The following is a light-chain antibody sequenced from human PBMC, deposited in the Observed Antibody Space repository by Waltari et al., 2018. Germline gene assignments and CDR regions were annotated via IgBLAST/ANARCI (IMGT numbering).Light chain of an antibody. J-gene: IGKJ1*01. CDR2: DAS. CDR3: QQRTDRPPVT. V-gene: IGKV3-11*01. Sequence: EVVLTQSPATLSLSPVERATLSCRASQSVSVYLAWYQQKPCQAPRLLIYDASARATGVPARFSGSGSGTDFTLTISSLEPEDFAVDYCQQRTDRPPVTFGQGTRVEMK. CDR1: QSVSVY.